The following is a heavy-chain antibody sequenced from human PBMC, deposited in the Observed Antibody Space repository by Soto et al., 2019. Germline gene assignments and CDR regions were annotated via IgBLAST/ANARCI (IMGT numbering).Heavy chain of an antibody. CDR3: ESGMAARKLFAFHV. Sequence: SVPTLVNPTQTLTLTCSFSGFSLTTSGVGVGWVRQPPGKALEWLAHIYWSGDEHYRPSLKNRLSITKNASKNQVVLTMTNMDTVGTDNYHRESGMAARKLFAFHVWGQGTAVTV. D-gene: IGHD6-6*01. CDR2: IYWSGDE. J-gene: IGHJ3*01. V-gene: IGHV2-5*01. CDR1: GFSLTTSGVG.